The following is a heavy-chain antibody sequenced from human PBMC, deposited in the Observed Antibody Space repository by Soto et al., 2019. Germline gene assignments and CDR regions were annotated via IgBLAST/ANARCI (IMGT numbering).Heavy chain of an antibody. D-gene: IGHD5-18*01. CDR2: ISYDGSNK. CDR3: AKDPRGYSYGYVQWGYYYCGMDV. J-gene: IGHJ6*02. CDR1: GFTFSSYG. Sequence: QVQLVESGGGVVQPGRSLRLSCAASGFTFSSYGMHWVRQAPGKGLEWVAVISYDGSNKYYADSVKGRFTISRDNSKNPLYLQMNSLRAEDTAVYYCAKDPRGYSYGYVQWGYYYCGMDVWGQGTTVTVCS. V-gene: IGHV3-30*18.